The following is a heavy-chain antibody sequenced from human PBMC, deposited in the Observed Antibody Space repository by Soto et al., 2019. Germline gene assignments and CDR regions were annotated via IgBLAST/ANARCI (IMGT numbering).Heavy chain of an antibody. J-gene: IGHJ6*02. CDR1: GFIFSDYT. CDR3: ARDHGGSTWFVGVYYFFGMDV. Sequence: EVQLVESGGDLVQPGGSLRLSCAASGFIFSDYTMTWVRQAPGRGLEFVSHISSSGDAIFYAESVKGRFTVSRDNAKNSLHLQMNSLRDDDTAVYFCARDHGGSTWFVGVYYFFGMDVWGQGTAVTVSS. CDR2: ISSSGDAI. V-gene: IGHV3-48*02. D-gene: IGHD6-13*01.